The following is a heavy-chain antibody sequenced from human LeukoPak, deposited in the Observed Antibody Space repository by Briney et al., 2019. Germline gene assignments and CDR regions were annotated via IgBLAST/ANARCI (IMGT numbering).Heavy chain of an antibody. V-gene: IGHV3-48*02. J-gene: IGHJ4*01. CDR2: ISGSSSTI. D-gene: IGHD4-17*01. CDR3: ASDSRDYVFDH. Sequence: GGSLRLSCAASGFTFSTYRMNWVRQAPGNGLEWVSYISGSSSTIHYADSVKGRFTVSRDNAKNTLYLQVNNLRDADTAVYYCASDSRDYVFDHWGQEPWSPSPQ. CDR1: GFTFSTYR.